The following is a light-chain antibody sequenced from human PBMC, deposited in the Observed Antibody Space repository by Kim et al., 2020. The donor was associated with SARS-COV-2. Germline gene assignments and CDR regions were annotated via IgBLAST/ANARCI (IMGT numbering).Light chain of an antibody. Sequence: SASVGDRVTITCRASQGISSNVAWYQQKPGDVPKLLIYDASALLSGVPSRFSGSGSGTDFTLTISSLQPEDVATYYCQKYNGAPWTFGQGTKVDIK. J-gene: IGKJ1*01. CDR1: QGISSN. V-gene: IGKV1-27*01. CDR3: QKYNGAPWT. CDR2: DAS.